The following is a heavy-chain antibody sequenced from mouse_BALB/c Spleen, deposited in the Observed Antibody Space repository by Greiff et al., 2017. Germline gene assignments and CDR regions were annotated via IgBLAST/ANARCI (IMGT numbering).Heavy chain of an antibody. J-gene: IGHJ1*01. V-gene: IGHV7-3*02. D-gene: IGHD1-1*01. CDR3: ARDYYGSSYWYFDV. CDR2: IRNKANGYTT. CDR1: GFTFTDYY. Sequence: VKVVESGGGLVQPGGSLRLSCATSGFTFTDYYMSWVRQPPGKALEWLGFIRNKANGYTTEYSASVKGRFTISRDNSQSILYLQMNTLRAEDSATYYCARDYYGSSYWYFDVWGAGTTVTVSS.